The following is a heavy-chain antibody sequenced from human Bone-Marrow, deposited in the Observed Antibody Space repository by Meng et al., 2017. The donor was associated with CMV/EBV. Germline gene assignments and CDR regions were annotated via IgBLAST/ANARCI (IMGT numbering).Heavy chain of an antibody. CDR1: GGSISSGDYY. CDR2: IYYSGST. D-gene: IGHD6-13*01. CDR3: ARWLIAAAGTGWFDP. J-gene: IGHJ5*02. Sequence: SETLSLTCTVSGGSISSGDYYWSWIRQPPGKGLEWIGYIYYSGSTNYNPSLKSRVTISVDTSKNQFSLKLSSVTAADTAVYYCARWLIAAAGTGWFDPWGQGTLVTVSS. V-gene: IGHV4-61*08.